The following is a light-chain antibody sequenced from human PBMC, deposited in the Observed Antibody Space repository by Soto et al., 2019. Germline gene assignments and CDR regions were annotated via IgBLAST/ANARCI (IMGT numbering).Light chain of an antibody. CDR3: QQYGT. CDR2: DAS. CDR1: QSISSW. V-gene: IGKV1-5*01. Sequence: IQMARSPSTLSAAVGDRVTITCRASQSISSWLAWYQQKPGKAPKLLIYDASSLESGVPSRFSGSGSGTEFTLTISSLQPDDFATYYCQQYGTFGQGTKVDI. J-gene: IGKJ1*01.